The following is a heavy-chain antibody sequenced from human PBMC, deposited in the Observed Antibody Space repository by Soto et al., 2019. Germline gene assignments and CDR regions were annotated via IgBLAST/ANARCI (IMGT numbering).Heavy chain of an antibody. CDR1: GGSISISNW. D-gene: IGHD1-26*01. Sequence: QVQLQESGPGLVKPSETLSLTCAVSGGSISISNWWSWVRQTPGKGLEWIGQIHHSASTNYSPSLTCRVTISVDKSKNQFSLKMNSVTAADTAVDYCARGGYYFYMDVWGKGTTVTVSS. J-gene: IGHJ6*03. CDR2: IHHSAST. CDR3: ARGGYYFYMDV. V-gene: IGHV4-4*02.